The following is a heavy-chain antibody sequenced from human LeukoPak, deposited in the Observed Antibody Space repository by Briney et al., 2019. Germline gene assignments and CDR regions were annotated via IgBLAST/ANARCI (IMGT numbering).Heavy chain of an antibody. V-gene: IGHV3-23*01. CDR1: GFTFSSYA. D-gene: IGHD4-17*01. J-gene: IGHJ6*03. Sequence: PGGSLRLSCAASGFTFSSYAMSWVRQAPGKGLEWVSAISGSGGSTYYADSVKGRFTISRDNPKNTLYLQMNSLRAEDTAVYYCAKDLKTVTIGRLMDVWGKGTTVTVSS. CDR3: AKDLKTVTIGRLMDV. CDR2: ISGSGGST.